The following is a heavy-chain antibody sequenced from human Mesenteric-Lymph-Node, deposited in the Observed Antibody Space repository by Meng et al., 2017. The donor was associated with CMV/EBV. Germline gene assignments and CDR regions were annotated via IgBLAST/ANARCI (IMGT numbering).Heavy chain of an antibody. CDR3: AKLMGGNWNYVDY. Sequence: GGSLRLSCAASDFTFSNYAMSWVRQAPGKGLEWVSAISGGGKTYYADPVKGRFTISRDNSKNTLSLQMNSLRAEDTAVYYCAKLMGGNWNYVDYWGQGTLVTVSS. CDR2: ISGGGKT. J-gene: IGHJ4*02. D-gene: IGHD1-1*01. CDR1: DFTFSNYA. V-gene: IGHV3-23*01.